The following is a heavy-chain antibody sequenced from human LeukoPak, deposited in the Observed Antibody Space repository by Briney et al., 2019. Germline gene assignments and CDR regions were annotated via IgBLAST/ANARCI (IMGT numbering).Heavy chain of an antibody. J-gene: IGHJ4*02. CDR1: GGSFSGYY. D-gene: IGHD5-18*01. V-gene: IGHV4-34*01. CDR2: INHSGST. Sequence: SETLSLTCAVYGGSFSGYYWSWIRQPPGKGLEWIGEINHSGSTNYNPSLKSRVTMSVDTSKNQFSLKLSSVTAADTAVYYCARGQLNGYSYGSPDYWGQGTLVTVSS. CDR3: ARGQLNGYSYGSPDY.